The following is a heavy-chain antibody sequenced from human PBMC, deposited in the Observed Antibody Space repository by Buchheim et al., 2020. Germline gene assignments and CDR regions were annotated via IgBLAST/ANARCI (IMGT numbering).Heavy chain of an antibody. CDR3: AKDFALGDYEFWSGPYYYYGMDV. CDR2: ISYDGSNK. V-gene: IGHV3-30*18. D-gene: IGHD3-3*01. CDR1: GFTFSSYG. J-gene: IGHJ6*02. Sequence: QVQLVESGGGVVQPGRSLRLSCAASGFTFSSYGMHWVRQAPGKGLEWVAVISYDGSNKYYADSVKGRFTISRDNSKNTLYLQMNSLRAEETAGYYCAKDFALGDYEFWSGPYYYYGMDVWGQGTT.